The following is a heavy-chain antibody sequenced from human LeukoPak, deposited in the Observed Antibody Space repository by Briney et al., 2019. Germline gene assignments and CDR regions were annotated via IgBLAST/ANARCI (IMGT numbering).Heavy chain of an antibody. CDR2: ISYDGSNK. CDR3: AKDLTGDDWYFDL. Sequence: GGSLRLSCAASGFTFSSYGMHWVRQAPGKGLEWVAVISYDGSNKYYADSVKGRFTISRDNSKNTLYLQMNSLRAEDTAVYYCAKDLTGDDWYFDLWGRGTLVTVSS. D-gene: IGHD7-27*01. J-gene: IGHJ2*01. CDR1: GFTFSSYG. V-gene: IGHV3-30*18.